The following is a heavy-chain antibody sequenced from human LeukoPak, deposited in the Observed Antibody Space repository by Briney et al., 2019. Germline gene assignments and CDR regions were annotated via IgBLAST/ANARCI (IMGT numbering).Heavy chain of an antibody. J-gene: IGHJ4*02. CDR3: AKDIRSSGWLGYFDY. CDR1: GFTFDDYA. Sequence: GGSLRLSCAASGFTFDDYAMHWVRHAPGKGLEWVSGISWNSGSIGYADSVKGRFTISRDNAKNSLYLQMNSLRAGDTALYYCAKDIRSSGWLGYFDYWGQGTLVTVSS. D-gene: IGHD6-19*01. V-gene: IGHV3-9*01. CDR2: ISWNSGSI.